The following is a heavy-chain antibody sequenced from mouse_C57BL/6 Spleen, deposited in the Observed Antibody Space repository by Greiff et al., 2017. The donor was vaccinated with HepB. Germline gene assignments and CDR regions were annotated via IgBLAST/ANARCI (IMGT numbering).Heavy chain of an antibody. CDR1: GYAFSSSW. J-gene: IGHJ2*01. CDR2: IYPGDGDT. V-gene: IGHV1-82*01. CDR3: ARSRIKDYFDY. Sequence: VQLQQSGPELVKPGASVKISCKASGYAFSSSWMNWVKQRPGKGLEWIGRIYPGDGDTNYNGKFKGKATLTADKSSSTAYMQLSSLTSEDSAVYFCARSRIKDYFDYWGQGTTLTVSS.